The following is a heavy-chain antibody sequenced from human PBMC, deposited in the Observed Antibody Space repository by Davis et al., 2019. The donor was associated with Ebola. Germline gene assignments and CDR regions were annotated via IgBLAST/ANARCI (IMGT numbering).Heavy chain of an antibody. V-gene: IGHV1-69*13. D-gene: IGHD3-22*01. CDR1: GGTFSSYA. CDR3: ARVRKPIMIVEGYYFDY. Sequence: SVKVSCKASGGTFSSYAISWVRQAPGQGLEWMGGIIPIFGTANYAQKFQGRVTITADESTSTAYMELSSLRSEDTAVYYCARVRKPIMIVEGYYFDYWGQGTLVTVSS. CDR2: IIPIFGTA. J-gene: IGHJ4*02.